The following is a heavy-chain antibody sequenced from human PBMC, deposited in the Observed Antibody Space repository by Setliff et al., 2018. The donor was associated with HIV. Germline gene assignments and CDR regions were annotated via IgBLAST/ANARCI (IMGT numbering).Heavy chain of an antibody. V-gene: IGHV4-59*08. CDR2: IYYSGST. CDR3: ARHKSQPYYFDY. CDR1: GGSISSYY. J-gene: IGHJ4*02. Sequence: PSETLSLTCPVSGGSISSYYWSWIRQPLGKGLEWIGYIYYSGSTNYNPSLKSRVTISVDTSKNQFSLKLSSVTAADTAVYYCARHKSQPYYFDYWGQGTLVTVSS.